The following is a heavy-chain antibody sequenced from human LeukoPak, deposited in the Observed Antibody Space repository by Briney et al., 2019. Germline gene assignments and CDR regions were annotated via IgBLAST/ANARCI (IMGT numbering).Heavy chain of an antibody. CDR3: ARIEGIAAAGPQADAFDI. V-gene: IGHV1-2*02. CDR1: GYTFTGYY. CDR2: INPNSGGT. Sequence: GASVKVSCKASGYTFTGYYMHWVRQAPGQGLEWMGWINPNSGGTNYAQKFQGRVTMTRDTSISTAYMELSRLRSDDTAVYYCARIEGIAAAGPQADAFDIWGQGTMVTVSS. J-gene: IGHJ3*02. D-gene: IGHD6-13*01.